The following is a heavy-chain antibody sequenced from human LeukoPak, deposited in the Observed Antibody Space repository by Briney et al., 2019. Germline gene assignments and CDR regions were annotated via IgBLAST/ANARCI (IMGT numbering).Heavy chain of an antibody. CDR1: GFTFSSYA. V-gene: IGHV3-23*01. CDR2: ISGSGGST. D-gene: IGHD2-2*01. J-gene: IGHJ3*02. CDR3: AKDSSQLRRPNAFDI. Sequence: GGSLRLSCAASGFTFSSYAMSWVRQAPGKGLEWVSAISGSGGSTYYADSVKGRFTISRHNSKNTLYLQMNSLRAEDTGVLYCAKDSSQLRRPNAFDIWGQGTMVTVSS.